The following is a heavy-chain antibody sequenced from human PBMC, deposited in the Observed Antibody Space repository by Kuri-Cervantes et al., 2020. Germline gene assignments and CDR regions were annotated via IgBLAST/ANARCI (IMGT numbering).Heavy chain of an antibody. CDR2: ISYDGSNK. J-gene: IGHJ3*02. CDR3: ARDLRLRLDAFDI. D-gene: IGHD3-16*01. CDR1: EFTFSSYA. Sequence: GGSLRLSCAASEFTFSSYAMHWVRQAPGKGLEWVAVISYDGSNKYYADSVKGRFTISRDNSKNTLYLQMNSLRAEGTAVYYCARDLRLRLDAFDIWGQGTMVTVSS. V-gene: IGHV3-30-3*01.